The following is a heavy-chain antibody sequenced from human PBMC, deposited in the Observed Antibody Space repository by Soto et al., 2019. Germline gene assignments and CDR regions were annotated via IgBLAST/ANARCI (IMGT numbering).Heavy chain of an antibody. CDR3: ARTPPSLDWFDP. CDR1: GYSFTSYY. V-gene: IGHV1-46*01. Sequence: QVQLVQSGAEVKKPGASVKVSCKASGYSFTSYYIHWVRQAPGQGLEWMGVINPSGGSTNYAQKLQGRVTMTGDTSTSTVYMELSSLRSEDTAVYHCARTPPSLDWFDPWGQGTLVTVSS. J-gene: IGHJ5*02. CDR2: INPSGGST.